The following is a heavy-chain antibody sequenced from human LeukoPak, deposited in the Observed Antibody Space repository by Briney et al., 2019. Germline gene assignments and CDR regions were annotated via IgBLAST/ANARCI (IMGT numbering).Heavy chain of an antibody. CDR3: ATDRADAWNLLLFLN. V-gene: IGHV1-24*01. CDR1: GYTLTELS. J-gene: IGHJ4*02. D-gene: IGHD3-10*01. Sequence: ASVKVSCKVSGYTLTELSMHWVRQAPGKVLVWMGGFDPEDGETIYAQKFQGRVTMTEDTSTDTAYMELSSLRSEDTAVYYCATDRADAWNLLLFLNWGQGTLVTVSS. CDR2: FDPEDGET.